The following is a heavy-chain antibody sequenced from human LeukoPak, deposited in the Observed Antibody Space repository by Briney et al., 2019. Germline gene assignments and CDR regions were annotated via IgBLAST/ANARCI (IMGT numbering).Heavy chain of an antibody. J-gene: IGHJ4*02. CDR3: ARDPESSSSVLLDY. D-gene: IGHD6-6*01. Sequence: PGGSLRLSCAASGFNFRSYAMSWVRQAPGKGLEWVANIKQDGSEKYYVDSVKGRFTISRDNAKNSLYLQMNSLRAEDTAVYYCARDPESSSSVLLDYWGQGTLVTVSS. CDR1: GFNFRSYA. CDR2: IKQDGSEK. V-gene: IGHV3-7*01.